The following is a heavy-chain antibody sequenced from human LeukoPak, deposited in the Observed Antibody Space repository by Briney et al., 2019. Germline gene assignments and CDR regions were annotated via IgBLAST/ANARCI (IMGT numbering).Heavy chain of an antibody. Sequence: PSETLSLTCTVSGGSISSYYWSWIRQPPGKGLEWIGYIYFSGSTNYSPSLNSRVTISVDTSKNQFSLKLGAVTAADTAVYYCARGPRGYCSGGSCYFYYYYMDVWGQGTTVTVSS. CDR3: ARGPRGYCSGGSCYFYYYYMDV. V-gene: IGHV4-59*01. D-gene: IGHD2-15*01. CDR1: GGSISSYY. CDR2: IYFSGST. J-gene: IGHJ6*03.